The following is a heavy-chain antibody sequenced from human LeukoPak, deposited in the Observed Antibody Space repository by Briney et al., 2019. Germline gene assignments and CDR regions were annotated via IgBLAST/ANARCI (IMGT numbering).Heavy chain of an antibody. Sequence: PSETLSLTCAVYGGSFSGYYWSWIRQPPGKRLEWIGEINHSGSTNYNPSLKSRVTISVDTSKNQFSLKLSSVTAADTAVYYCARAVRVYYGSGSPTFDYWGQGTLVTVSS. V-gene: IGHV4-34*01. D-gene: IGHD3-10*01. CDR2: INHSGST. CDR3: ARAVRVYYGSGSPTFDY. J-gene: IGHJ4*02. CDR1: GGSFSGYY.